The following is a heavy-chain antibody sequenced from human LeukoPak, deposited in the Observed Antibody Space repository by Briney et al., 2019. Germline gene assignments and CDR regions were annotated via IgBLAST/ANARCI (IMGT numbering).Heavy chain of an antibody. V-gene: IGHV3-53*01. Sequence: GGSLRLSCAASGLTVSSNYMNWVRQAPGKGLEWVSLIFSGGTTHHADSVKGRFTISRDNSKNTVYLQMNSLRVDDTAVYYCARRRSKAYENWGQGTLVTVPS. CDR3: ARRRSKAYEN. D-gene: IGHD3-22*01. CDR1: GLTVSSNY. CDR2: IFSGGTT. J-gene: IGHJ4*02.